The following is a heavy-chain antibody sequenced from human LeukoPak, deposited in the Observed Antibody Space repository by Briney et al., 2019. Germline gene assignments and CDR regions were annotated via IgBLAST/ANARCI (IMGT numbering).Heavy chain of an antibody. CDR3: ARSKIDY. J-gene: IGHJ4*02. Sequence: PGGSLRLSCAASGFTFSSFEMNWVRQAPGKGLEWISYISSAGTIYYADSVRGRFTISRDNAKNSLYLQMNSLRADDTAIYYCARSKIDYWGQGTLVTVSS. V-gene: IGHV3-48*03. D-gene: IGHD4-11*01. CDR2: ISSAGTI. CDR1: GFTFSSFE.